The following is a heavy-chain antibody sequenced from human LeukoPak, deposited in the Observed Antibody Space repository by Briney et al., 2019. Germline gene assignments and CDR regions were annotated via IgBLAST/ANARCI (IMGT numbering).Heavy chain of an antibody. J-gene: IGHJ3*02. D-gene: IGHD3-10*01. Sequence: SETLSLTCAVYGGSFSGNYWSWIRQPPGKGLEWIGEINHSGSTNYNPSLKSRVTISVDTSKNQFSLKLSSVTAADTAVYYCARGKSRGAFDIWGQGTMVTVSS. CDR1: GGSFSGNY. CDR3: ARGKSRGAFDI. CDR2: INHSGST. V-gene: IGHV4-34*01.